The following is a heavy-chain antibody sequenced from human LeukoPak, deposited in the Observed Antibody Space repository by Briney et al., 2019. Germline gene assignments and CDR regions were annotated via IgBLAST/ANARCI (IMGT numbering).Heavy chain of an antibody. V-gene: IGHV3-30*03. Sequence: GGSLRLSCAASGFTFSSYGMHWVRQAPGKGLEWVAVISYDGSNKYYADSVKGRFTISRDNSKNTLYLQMNSLRAEDTAVYYCARGVTMVRGVPDYWGQGTLVTVSS. D-gene: IGHD3-10*01. J-gene: IGHJ4*02. CDR3: ARGVTMVRGVPDY. CDR2: ISYDGSNK. CDR1: GFTFSSYG.